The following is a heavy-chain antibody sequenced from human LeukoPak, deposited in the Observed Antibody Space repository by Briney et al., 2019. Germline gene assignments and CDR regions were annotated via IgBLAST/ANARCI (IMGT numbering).Heavy chain of an antibody. V-gene: IGHV1-18*01. D-gene: IGHD3-3*01. CDR3: ARDFDYDFWSGYYGEPKNWFDP. Sequence: ASVKVSCKASGYTFTSYGISWVRQAPGQGLEWMGWISAYIGNTNYAQKLKGRVTMTTDTSTSTAYMELRSLRSDDTAVYYCARDFDYDFWSGYYGEPKNWFDPWGQGTLVTVSS. CDR1: GYTFTSYG. CDR2: ISAYIGNT. J-gene: IGHJ5*02.